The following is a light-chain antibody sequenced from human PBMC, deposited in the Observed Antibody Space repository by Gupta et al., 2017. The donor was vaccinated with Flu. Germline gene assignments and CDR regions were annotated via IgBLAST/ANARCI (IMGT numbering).Light chain of an antibody. V-gene: IGLV1-40*01. CDR1: SSNIGAGYD. J-gene: IGLJ2*01. Sequence: QSVLTQPPSVSGAPGQRVTISCTGSSSNIGAGYDVHWYQQLPGTAPKLFIYGNSNRPAGVPDRCSGSKSGTSASLAITGLQAEDEADYYCQSYDSSLSGYVVFGGGTKLTVL. CDR3: QSYDSSLSGYVV. CDR2: GNS.